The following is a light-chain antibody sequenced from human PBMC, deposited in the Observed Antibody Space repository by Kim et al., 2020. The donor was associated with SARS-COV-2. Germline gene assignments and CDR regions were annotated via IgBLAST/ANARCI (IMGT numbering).Light chain of an antibody. J-gene: IGKJ1*01. CDR2: QAS. Sequence: DIQMTQSPSTLSAFVGNRVTITCRASQSVDNWLAWYQQKPGKAPKLLLYQASKLASGVPSRFSGSGSGTDFTLTISNLQPDDSAIYYCKQYETYWTFGPGTKVEIK. CDR1: QSVDNW. V-gene: IGKV1-5*03. CDR3: KQYETYWT.